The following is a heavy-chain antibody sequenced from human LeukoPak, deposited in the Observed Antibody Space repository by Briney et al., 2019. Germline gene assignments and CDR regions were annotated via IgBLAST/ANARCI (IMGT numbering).Heavy chain of an antibody. D-gene: IGHD3-10*01. J-gene: IGHJ4*02. CDR1: GGSMSSHH. V-gene: IGHV4-59*11. CDR2: IYYSGNT. CDR3: ASDYGSGSYRFDY. Sequence: PFETLSLTCAVSGGSMSSHHWSWIRLPPGKGLEWIGYIYYSGNTVYNPSLKSRVTISIDTSKNQFSLKLNSVTAADTAVYYCASDYGSGSYRFDYWDQGTLGTVTS.